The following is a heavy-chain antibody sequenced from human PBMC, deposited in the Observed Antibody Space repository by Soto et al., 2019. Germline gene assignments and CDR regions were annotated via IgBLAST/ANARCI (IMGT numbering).Heavy chain of an antibody. Sequence: AGSTKLSSAASGFTFSNFAMNWVRQAPGKGLEWVSGIIGSGGTTYYADSVKGRFTISRDKSKTTLYLQMNSLRAEDTAIYYCAKHGGYSFGPGDYYGMDIWGQGTTVTVSS. CDR3: AKHGGYSFGPGDYYGMDI. CDR1: GFTFSNFA. J-gene: IGHJ6*02. D-gene: IGHD5-18*01. V-gene: IGHV3-23*01. CDR2: IIGSGGTT.